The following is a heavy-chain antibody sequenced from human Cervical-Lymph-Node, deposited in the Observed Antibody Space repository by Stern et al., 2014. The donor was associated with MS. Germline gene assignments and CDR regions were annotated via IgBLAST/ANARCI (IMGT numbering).Heavy chain of an antibody. CDR3: ARGELKEGLVRGMGV. CDR1: GGTFSSYA. CDR2: IILISGTA. J-gene: IGHJ6*02. Sequence: VQLVESGAEAKKPGSSGKVSCKASGGTFSSYAISWVRQAPGHGLEWMGGIILISGTANSAQTLQGTGMITADASTVSAYMDLRSLRSEDTAVYYCARGELKEGLVRGMGVWGQGTTVTVSS. D-gene: IGHD1-26*01. V-gene: IGHV1-69*01.